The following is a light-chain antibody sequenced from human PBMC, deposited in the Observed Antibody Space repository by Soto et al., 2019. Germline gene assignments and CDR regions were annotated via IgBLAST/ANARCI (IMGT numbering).Light chain of an antibody. V-gene: IGLV2-8*01. CDR1: SSDVGGYNY. CDR2: EVS. Sequence: QSVLTQPPSASGSPGQSVTISCSGTSSDVGGYNYVSWHQQHPGKAPKLMIYEVSKRPSGVPDRFSGSKSGNTASLIVSGLQAEDEADYYCRSYAGSNNFVFGTGNKVTGL. CDR3: RSYAGSNNFV. J-gene: IGLJ1*01.